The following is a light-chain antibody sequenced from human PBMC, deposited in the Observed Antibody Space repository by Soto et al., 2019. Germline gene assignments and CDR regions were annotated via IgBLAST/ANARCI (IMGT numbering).Light chain of an antibody. Sequence: QLVLTQSPSASASLGASVKLTCTLSSGHSNYAIAWHQQQPEKGPRYLMKLNSDGSHSKGDGIPDRFSGSSSGAERYLTISSLQSEDEVDYYCQTWGTGIQVFGGGTKLTVL. CDR3: QTWGTGIQV. CDR1: SGHSNYA. CDR2: LNSDGSH. J-gene: IGLJ3*02. V-gene: IGLV4-69*01.